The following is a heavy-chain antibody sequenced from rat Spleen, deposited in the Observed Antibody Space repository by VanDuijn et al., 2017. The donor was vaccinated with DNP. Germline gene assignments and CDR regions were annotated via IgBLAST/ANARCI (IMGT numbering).Heavy chain of an antibody. CDR2: IRYNGGSP. V-gene: IGHV5-29*01. J-gene: IGHJ4*01. CDR3: ARHYVMDA. Sequence: EVLLVESDGGLVQPGRSLKLSCAVSGFTFSDYYMACVRQAPAKGLEWVAPIRYNGGSPYYRDSVKGRFTISRDNAKSTLYLQMDSLRSEDTATYYCARHYVMDAWGQGASVTVSS. CDR1: GFTFSDYY.